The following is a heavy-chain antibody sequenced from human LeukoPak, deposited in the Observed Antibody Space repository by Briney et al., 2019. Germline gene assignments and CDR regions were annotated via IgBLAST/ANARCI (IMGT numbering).Heavy chain of an antibody. CDR1: GLTFSTYW. CDR3: AREARVGGALQY. D-gene: IGHD1-26*01. Sequence: PGGSLRLSCAASGLTFSTYWMHWVRQAPGKGLAWVARINRDGSIRTYANSVQGRVTISRDTAKDTLFLQMNSLRAEDTAVYYCAREARVGGALQYWGQGTPVTVSS. J-gene: IGHJ4*02. CDR2: INRDGSIR. V-gene: IGHV3-74*03.